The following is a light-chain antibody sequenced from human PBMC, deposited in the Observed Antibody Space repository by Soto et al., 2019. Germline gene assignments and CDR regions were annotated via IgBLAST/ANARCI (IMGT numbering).Light chain of an antibody. CDR1: QGISSY. CDR3: QQSYSGLVA. V-gene: IGKV1-39*01. CDR2: AAS. Sequence: IQVTQSPSSLSASVGDRVTITCRASQGISSYLAWYQQKPGKAPTLLIYAASTLQSGVPSRFSGSGSGTDFTLTISSLQPEDSASYYCQQSYSGLVAFGQGTKVDIK. J-gene: IGKJ1*01.